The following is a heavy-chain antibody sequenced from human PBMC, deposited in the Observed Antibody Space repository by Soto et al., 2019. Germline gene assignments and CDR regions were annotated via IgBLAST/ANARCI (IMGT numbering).Heavy chain of an antibody. J-gene: IGHJ4*02. CDR1: GGSISSGGYS. CDR2: IYHSGST. V-gene: IGHV4-30-2*01. D-gene: IGHD6-13*01. CDR3: ARNGLQQLVHDY. Sequence: SETLSLTCAVSGGSISSGGYSWSWIRQPPGEGLEWIGYIYHSGSTYYNPSLKSRVTISVDRSKNQFSLKLSSVTAADTAVYYCARNGLQQLVHDYWGQGTLVTVSS.